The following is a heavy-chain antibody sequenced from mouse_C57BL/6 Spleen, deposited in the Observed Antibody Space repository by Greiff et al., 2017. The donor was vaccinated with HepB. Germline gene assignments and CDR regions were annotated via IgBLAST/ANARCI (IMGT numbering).Heavy chain of an antibody. CDR1: GFTFSSYA. D-gene: IGHD1-1*01. CDR3: ARDSLRNYAMDY. CDR2: ISDGGSYT. V-gene: IGHV5-4*01. J-gene: IGHJ4*01. Sequence: EVQGVESGGGLVKPGGSLKLSCAASGFTFSSYAMSWVRQTPEKRLEWVATISDGGSYTYYPDNVKGRFTISRDNAKNNLYLQMSHLKSEDTAMYYCARDSLRNYAMDYWGQGTSVTVSS.